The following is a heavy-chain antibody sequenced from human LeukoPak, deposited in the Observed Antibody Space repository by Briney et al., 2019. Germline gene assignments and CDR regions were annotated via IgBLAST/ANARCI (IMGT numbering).Heavy chain of an antibody. CDR3: ARKGGPATYFDY. CDR2: INWNGGST. CDR1: GFTFDDYG. Sequence: GGSLRLSCAASGFTFDDYGMSWVRQAPGKGLECVSGINWNGGSTGYADSVKGRFTISRDNAKNSLYLQMNSLRAEDTALYYCARKGGPATYFDYWGQGTLVTVSS. J-gene: IGHJ4*02. D-gene: IGHD2-2*01. V-gene: IGHV3-20*04.